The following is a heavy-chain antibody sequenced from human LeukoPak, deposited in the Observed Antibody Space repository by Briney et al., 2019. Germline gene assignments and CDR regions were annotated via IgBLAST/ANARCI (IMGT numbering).Heavy chain of an antibody. CDR1: GFTFSSYG. D-gene: IGHD1-14*01. V-gene: IGHV3-30*02. CDR3: ARDSRNPGYFDL. Sequence: GGSLRLSCAASGFTFSSYGMHWVRQAPGKGLEWVAFIRYDGSNKYYADSVKGRFTISRDNAKNSLYLQMNSLRAEDTAVYYCARDSRNPGYFDLWGRGTLVTVSS. CDR2: IRYDGSNK. J-gene: IGHJ2*01.